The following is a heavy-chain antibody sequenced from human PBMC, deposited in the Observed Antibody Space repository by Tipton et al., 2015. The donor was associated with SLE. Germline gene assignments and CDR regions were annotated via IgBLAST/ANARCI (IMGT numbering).Heavy chain of an antibody. CDR3: AKDRRETYDYVWGSYPPYDAFDI. Sequence: SLGLSCAASGFTFSNHAMHWVRQAPGKGLEWVALISNDGSNDYYADSVKGRFTISRDNSNNTLYLQMNSLRAEDTAVYYCAKDRRETYDYVWGSYPPYDAFDIWGQGTMVTVSS. CDR2: ISNDGSND. V-gene: IGHV3-30-3*02. J-gene: IGHJ3*02. CDR1: GFTFSNHA. D-gene: IGHD3-16*02.